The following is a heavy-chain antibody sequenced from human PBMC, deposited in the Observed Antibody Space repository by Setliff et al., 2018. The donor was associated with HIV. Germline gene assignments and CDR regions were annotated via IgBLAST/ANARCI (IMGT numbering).Heavy chain of an antibody. Sequence: PGGSLRLSCVASGFSIGDHYMDWVRQAPGKGLEWLGRIKKSSDGGKTDDASPVKGRFTISRDDSKNTLYLQMNSLKIEDTAVYFCATDNWPSFSMDIWGQGTTVTVSS. CDR1: GFSIGDHY. CDR3: ATDNWPSFSMDI. V-gene: IGHV3-15*01. J-gene: IGHJ6*02. CDR2: IKKSSDGGKT. D-gene: IGHD1-20*01.